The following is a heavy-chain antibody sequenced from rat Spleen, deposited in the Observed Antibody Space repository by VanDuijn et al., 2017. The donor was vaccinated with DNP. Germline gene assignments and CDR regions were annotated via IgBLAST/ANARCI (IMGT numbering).Heavy chain of an antibody. V-gene: IGHV5-25*01. Sequence: EVQLVESGGDLVQPGRSLKLSCVASGFTFSYYWMAWVRQAPKKGLEWVASISASGGSTSYRDSVKGRFTISRDNAKSTLYLQMDSLRSEDTATYYCARDYSGADWFAYWGRGTLVTVSS. CDR1: GFTFSYYW. CDR2: ISASGGST. CDR3: ARDYSGADWFAY. D-gene: IGHD1-1*01. J-gene: IGHJ3*01.